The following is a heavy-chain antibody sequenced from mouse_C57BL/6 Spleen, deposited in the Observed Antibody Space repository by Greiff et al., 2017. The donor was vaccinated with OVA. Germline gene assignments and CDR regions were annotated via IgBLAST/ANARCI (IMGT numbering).Heavy chain of an antibody. J-gene: IGHJ4*01. Sequence: VQLQESGAELVKPGASVKMSCKASGYTFTTYPIEWMKQNHGKSLEWIGNFHPYNDDTKYNEKFKGKATLTVEKSSSTVYLELSRLTSDDSAVYYCARGGYGYDDAMDYWGQGTSVTVSS. V-gene: IGHV1-47*01. CDR1: GYTFTTYP. CDR2: FHPYNDDT. D-gene: IGHD2-2*01. CDR3: ARGGYGYDDAMDY.